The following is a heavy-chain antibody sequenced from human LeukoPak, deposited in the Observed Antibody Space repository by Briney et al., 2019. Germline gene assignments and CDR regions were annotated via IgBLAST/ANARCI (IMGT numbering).Heavy chain of an antibody. CDR1: GFTFSSYA. D-gene: IGHD3-3*01. V-gene: IGHV3-23*01. CDR3: AKDDPITIFGVDAFDI. CDR2: ISGSGGST. Sequence: QPGGSLRLSCAASGFTFSSYAMSWVRQAPGKGLEWVSAISGSGGSTYYADSVKGRFTISRDNSKNTLYLQMNSLRAEDTAVYYCAKDDPITIFGVDAFDIWGQGTMVTVSS. J-gene: IGHJ3*02.